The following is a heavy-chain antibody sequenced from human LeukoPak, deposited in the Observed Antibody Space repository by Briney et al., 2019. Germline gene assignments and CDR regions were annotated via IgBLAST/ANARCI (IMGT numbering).Heavy chain of an antibody. V-gene: IGHV4-59*08. D-gene: IGHD4-11*01. CDR2: IYYSGNT. J-gene: IGHJ6*02. CDR1: GGSISNYY. Sequence: SETLSPTCSVSGGSISNYYWTWIRQPPGKGLEWIGYIYYSGNTNYNPSLKSRVTISVDTSKNQLSLKLSSVTAADTAVYYCARRTTVDPYYYYGMDVWGQGTTVTVSS. CDR3: ARRTTVDPYYYYGMDV.